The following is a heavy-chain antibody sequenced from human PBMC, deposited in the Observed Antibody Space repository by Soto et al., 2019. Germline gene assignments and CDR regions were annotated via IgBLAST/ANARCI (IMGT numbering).Heavy chain of an antibody. CDR2: IYHSGST. Sequence: TSETLSLTCAVSGYSISTGFNWAWIRQPPGKGLEWIGSIYHSGSTYYNLSLKSRVTISSDASKSQFSLRLNSVTAADTAVYYCVRQVGDYYFDQWGQGTLVTVSS. CDR3: VRQVGDYYFDQ. V-gene: IGHV4-38-2*01. CDR1: GYSISTGFN. J-gene: IGHJ4*02. D-gene: IGHD4-17*01.